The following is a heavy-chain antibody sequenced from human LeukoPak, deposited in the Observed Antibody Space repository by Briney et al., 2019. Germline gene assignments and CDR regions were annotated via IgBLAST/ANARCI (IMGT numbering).Heavy chain of an antibody. CDR2: ISGSGGST. Sequence: PGGSLRLSCAASGFTFSSYAMSWVRQAPGKGLEWVSAISGSGGSTYYVDSVKGRFTISRDNSKNTLYLQMNSLRAEDTAVYYCAKEKYSSSSELFFYIFDYWGQGTLVTVSS. CDR1: GFTFSSYA. J-gene: IGHJ4*02. CDR3: AKEKYSSSSELFFYIFDY. V-gene: IGHV3-23*01. D-gene: IGHD6-6*01.